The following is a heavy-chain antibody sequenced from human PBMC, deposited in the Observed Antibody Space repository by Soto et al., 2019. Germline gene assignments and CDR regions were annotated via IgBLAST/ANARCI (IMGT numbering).Heavy chain of an antibody. CDR2: ISFDGSKK. Sequence: QVQLVESGGGVVQPGRSLRLSCAASGFTFSSYGMSWVRQAPGKGLESVAVISFDGSKKYYADSVKGRFTISRDKSKKTLYLQMNSLRAEDTAVYYCAKDLSANHIYGYQGGYFDYWGQGTLVTVSS. CDR3: AKDLSANHIYGYQGGYFDY. CDR1: GFTFSSYG. D-gene: IGHD5-18*01. V-gene: IGHV3-30*18. J-gene: IGHJ4*02.